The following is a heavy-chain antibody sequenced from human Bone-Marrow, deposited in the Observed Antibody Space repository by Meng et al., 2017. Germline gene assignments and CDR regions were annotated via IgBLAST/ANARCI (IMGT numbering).Heavy chain of an antibody. D-gene: IGHD1-26*01. V-gene: IGHV3-33*08. CDR3: ARDQGWVGATPFYFDY. CDR1: GFTVSSYG. Sequence: GESLKISCAASGFTVSSYGMHWVRQAPGKGLEWVAVIWYDGSNKYYADSVKGRFTISRDNSKNTLYLQMNSLRAEDTAVYYCARDQGWVGATPFYFDYWGQGTLVTVSS. J-gene: IGHJ4*02. CDR2: IWYDGSNK.